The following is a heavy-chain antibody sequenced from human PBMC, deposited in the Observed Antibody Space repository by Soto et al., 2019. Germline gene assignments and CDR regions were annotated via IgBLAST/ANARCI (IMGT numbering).Heavy chain of an antibody. Sequence: PSETLSLTCAVSGGFISSSNWWSWVRQPPGKGLEWIGEIYHSGSTNYNPSLKSRVTISVDKSKNQFSLRLTSVTAADTAVYYCARQPPDYYDSSGTFDYWGQGTLVTVSS. V-gene: IGHV4-4*02. CDR3: ARQPPDYYDSSGTFDY. D-gene: IGHD3-22*01. CDR1: GGFISSSNW. J-gene: IGHJ4*02. CDR2: IYHSGST.